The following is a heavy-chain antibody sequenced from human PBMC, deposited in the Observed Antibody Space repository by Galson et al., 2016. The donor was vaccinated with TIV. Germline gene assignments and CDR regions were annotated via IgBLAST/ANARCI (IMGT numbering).Heavy chain of an antibody. D-gene: IGHD3/OR15-3a*01. CDR2: IIPLFGTT. CDR3: ARRGRFLDSYYYYGMDV. CDR1: GGLFVGYA. V-gene: IGHV1-69*05. J-gene: IGHJ6*02. Sequence: SVKVSCKASGGLFVGYAISWVRQAPGQGLEWMGRIIPLFGTTDYAQQFQGRVTMTTDTSTSTAYMELRSLRSDDTAVYYCARRGRFLDSYYYYGMDVWGQGTTVTVSS.